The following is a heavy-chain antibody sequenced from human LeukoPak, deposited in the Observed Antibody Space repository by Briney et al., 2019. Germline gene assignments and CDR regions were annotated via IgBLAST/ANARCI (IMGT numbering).Heavy chain of an antibody. J-gene: IGHJ4*02. V-gene: IGHV3-23*01. D-gene: IGHD2-2*03. CDR2: TTDSGGST. Sequence: GGSLRLSCAASGFXFSAYAITWLRQAPGKGQEWVSNTTDSGGSTHYADAVKGRFTMSRDNSKNTLYLQLNSLRDEDTPVYYCARDVSMDIGGSDCWGPGTLVTVSS. CDR3: ARDVSMDIGGSDC. CDR1: GFXFSAYA.